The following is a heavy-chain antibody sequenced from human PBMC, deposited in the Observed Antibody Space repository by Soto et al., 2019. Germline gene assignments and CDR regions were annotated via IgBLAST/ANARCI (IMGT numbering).Heavy chain of an antibody. V-gene: IGHV1-46*01. CDR3: ASSPAFSSSWYGIPPDPSHGMDV. Sequence: QMQLVQSGAEVKRPGASVRVSCKSSGYTFTSFYIHWVRQAPGQGLEWMGIINPSGGITNFAQRFQGRDTMTREMSPTTHYMELSSLKSDDTAVYYCASSPAFSSSWYGIPPDPSHGMDVWGQGTTVTVS. D-gene: IGHD6-13*01. CDR2: INPSGGIT. J-gene: IGHJ6*02. CDR1: GYTFTSFY.